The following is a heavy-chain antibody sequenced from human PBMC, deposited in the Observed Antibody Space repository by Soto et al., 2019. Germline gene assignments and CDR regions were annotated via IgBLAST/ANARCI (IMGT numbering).Heavy chain of an antibody. V-gene: IGHV1-69*13. J-gene: IGHJ4*02. CDR3: AREWRYCSSTSCYRVYYFDY. Sequence: GASVKVSCKASGGTFSSYAISWVRQAPGQGLEWMGGIIPIFDTANYAQKFQGRVTITADESTSTAYMELSSLRSEDTAVYYCAREWRYCSSTSCYRVYYFDYWGQGTLVTVSS. D-gene: IGHD2-2*02. CDR2: IIPIFDTA. CDR1: GGTFSSYA.